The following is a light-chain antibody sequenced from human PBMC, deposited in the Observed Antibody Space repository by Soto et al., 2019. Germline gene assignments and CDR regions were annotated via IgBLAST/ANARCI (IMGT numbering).Light chain of an antibody. Sequence: QSVLTQPPSVSGAPGQRVSISCTGSSSNIGSGYDVHWYQHLPGTATNLLIYANNNRHSGVPELFSGPKSGTSASLAITGLQAEDEADYYCQSYDSSRSPLYVFGTGTKVTVL. V-gene: IGLV1-40*01. CDR3: QSYDSSRSPLYV. CDR1: SSNIGSGYD. J-gene: IGLJ1*01. CDR2: ANN.